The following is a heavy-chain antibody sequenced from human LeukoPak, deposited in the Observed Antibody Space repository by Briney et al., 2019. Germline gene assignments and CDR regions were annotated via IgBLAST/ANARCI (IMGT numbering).Heavy chain of an antibody. D-gene: IGHD3-10*01. CDR2: IYPGDSDT. CDR1: GYSFFSYW. CDR3: ASQYYYGSGSSISLPDAFDI. V-gene: IGHV5-51*01. J-gene: IGHJ3*02. Sequence: GESLKISCQDSGYSFFSYWIAWVRQMPGKGLEWMGIIYPGDSDTRYSPSFQGQVTISADKSTSTAYLQWSSLKASDTAMYYCASQYYYGSGSSISLPDAFDIWGQGTMVTVSS.